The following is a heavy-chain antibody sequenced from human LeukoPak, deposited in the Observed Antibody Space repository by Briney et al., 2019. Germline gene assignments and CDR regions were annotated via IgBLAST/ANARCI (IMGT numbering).Heavy chain of an antibody. V-gene: IGHV1-8*01. Sequence: ASVKVSCKASGYIFSNYDLNWVRQATAQGPEGMGWRNPNTGNTDYAQKFKGRVTFTRNTSINTADMDLSSLASDDTAVYYCARSRRQGDHNWFAPWGQGTLVTVSS. CDR3: ARSRRQGDHNWFAP. CDR2: RNPNTGNT. D-gene: IGHD3-16*01. CDR1: GYIFSNYD. J-gene: IGHJ5*02.